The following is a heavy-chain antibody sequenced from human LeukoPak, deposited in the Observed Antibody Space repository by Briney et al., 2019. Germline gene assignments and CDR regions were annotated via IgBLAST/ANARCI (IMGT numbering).Heavy chain of an antibody. CDR1: GFTFSDYY. CDR3: ARDHRYCSSTSCRDY. J-gene: IGHJ4*02. V-gene: IGHV3-11*01. Sequence: GGSLRLSCAASGFTFSDYYMSWIRQAPGKGLEGVSYISSSGSTIYYADSMKGRFTISRDNAKNSLYLQMNSLRAEDTAVYYCARDHRYCSSTSCRDYWGQGTLVTVSS. CDR2: ISSSGSTI. D-gene: IGHD2-2*01.